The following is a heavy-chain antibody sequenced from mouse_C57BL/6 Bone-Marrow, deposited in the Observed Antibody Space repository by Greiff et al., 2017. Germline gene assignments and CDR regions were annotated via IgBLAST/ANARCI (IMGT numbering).Heavy chain of an antibody. D-gene: IGHD2-10*01. V-gene: IGHV1-26*01. Sequence: EVQLQQSGPELVKPGASVKISCKASGYTFTDYYMNWVKQSHGKSLEWIGDSNPNNGGTSYNQKFKGKATLTVDKSSSTAYMELRSLTSEDSAVXYCARRTYCYPAWFAYWGQGTLVTVSA. J-gene: IGHJ3*01. CDR3: ARRTYCYPAWFAY. CDR1: GYTFTDYY. CDR2: SNPNNGGT.